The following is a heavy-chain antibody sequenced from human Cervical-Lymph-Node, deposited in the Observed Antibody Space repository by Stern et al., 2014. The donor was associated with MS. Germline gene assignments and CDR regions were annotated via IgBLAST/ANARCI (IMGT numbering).Heavy chain of an antibody. V-gene: IGHV3-21*01. CDR1: GFTVSSYS. CDR2: ISTSGIYK. Sequence: EVQLVESGGGLVKPGGSLRLSCAASGFTVSSYSMNWVRQAPGKGLEWVSSISTSGIYKYYADSVKGRFIISRDTANNSLYLQMSSLRAEDTAVYYCTRAAGITASGSHFDYWGQGTLVTVSS. CDR3: TRAAGITASGSHFDY. D-gene: IGHD6-19*01. J-gene: IGHJ4*02.